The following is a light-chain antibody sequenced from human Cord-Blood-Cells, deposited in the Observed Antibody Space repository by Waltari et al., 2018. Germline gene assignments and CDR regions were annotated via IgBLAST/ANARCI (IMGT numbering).Light chain of an antibody. CDR3: CSYAGSSTVV. V-gene: IGLV2-23*01. J-gene: IGLJ2*01. Sequence: QSALTQPASVSGSPGQSITISCTGTSSDVGSYNLVPWFQQHPGKAPKLMIYDGSNRPSGVSNRFSGSKSGNTASLTISGLQAEDEADYYCCSYAGSSTVVFGGGTKLTVL. CDR1: SSDVGSYNL. CDR2: DGS.